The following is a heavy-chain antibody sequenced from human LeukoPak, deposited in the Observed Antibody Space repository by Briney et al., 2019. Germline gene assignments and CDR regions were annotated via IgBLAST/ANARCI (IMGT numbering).Heavy chain of an antibody. D-gene: IGHD2-2*01. CDR1: GFTFSSYA. CDR3: AKRPDIVVVPADAFDI. J-gene: IGHJ3*02. V-gene: IGHV3-23*01. CDR2: ISGSGGST. Sequence: GGSLRLSCAASGFTFSSYAMSWVRQAPGKGLEGVSAISGSGGSTYYADSVKGRFTISRDNSKNTLYLQMNSLRAEDTAVYYCAKRPDIVVVPADAFDIWGQGTMVTVSS.